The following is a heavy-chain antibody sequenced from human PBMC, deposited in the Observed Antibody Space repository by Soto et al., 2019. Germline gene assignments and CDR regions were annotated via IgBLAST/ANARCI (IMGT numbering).Heavy chain of an antibody. V-gene: IGHV3-23*01. CDR2: ISISADNT. CDR1: GLTFSSYA. J-gene: IGHJ4*02. D-gene: IGHD1-1*01. Sequence: PGGSLRLSCVASGLTFSSYAMTWVRQAPGKGLEWVSSISISADNTYYADSVKGRYTISRDNSKNTFYLQMSSLRADDTAEYYCAKAGTHSYFDCWGQGTLVTVSS. CDR3: AKAGTHSYFDC.